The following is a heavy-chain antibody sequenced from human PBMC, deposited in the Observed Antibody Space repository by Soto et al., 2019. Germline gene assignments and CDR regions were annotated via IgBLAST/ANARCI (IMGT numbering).Heavy chain of an antibody. CDR1: GGSISSSNW. J-gene: IGHJ4*02. D-gene: IGHD3-22*01. Sequence: SETLSLTCAVSGGSISSSNWWSWVRQSPGKGLEWIGEIYHSGSTNYNPSLKSRVTISVDQSKNQFSLKLSSVAAADTAVYFCASLSDYYDSSGYYYFDYWGQGTMVTVSS. CDR2: IYHSGST. V-gene: IGHV4-4*02. CDR3: ASLSDYYDSSGYYYFDY.